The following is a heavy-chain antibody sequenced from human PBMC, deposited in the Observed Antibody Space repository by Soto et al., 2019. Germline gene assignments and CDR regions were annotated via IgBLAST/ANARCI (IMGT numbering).Heavy chain of an antibody. CDR3: ARAAPRSWSNIYYYYGMDV. CDR1: GFTFSSYA. Sequence: PGGSLRLSCAASGFTFSSYAMHWVRQAPGKGLEWVAVISYDGSNKYYADSVKGRFTISRDNSKNTLYLQMNSLRAEDTAVYYCARAAPRSWSNIYYYYGMDVWGQGTTVTVSS. J-gene: IGHJ6*02. CDR2: ISYDGSNK. V-gene: IGHV3-30-3*01. D-gene: IGHD6-13*01.